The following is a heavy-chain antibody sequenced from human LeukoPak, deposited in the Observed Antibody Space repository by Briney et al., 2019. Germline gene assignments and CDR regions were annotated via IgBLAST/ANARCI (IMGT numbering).Heavy chain of an antibody. V-gene: IGHV4-59*01. Sequence: SETLSLTCTVSGGSLSSYYWSWIRQPPGKGLEWIGYIYYSGSTNYNPSLKRRVTISVDTSKNQFSLKLSSVTAADTAVYYCASYSYYYDSSGYFEYWGQGTLVTVSS. CDR3: ASYSYYYDSSGYFEY. CDR1: GGSLSSYY. CDR2: IYYSGST. J-gene: IGHJ4*02. D-gene: IGHD3-22*01.